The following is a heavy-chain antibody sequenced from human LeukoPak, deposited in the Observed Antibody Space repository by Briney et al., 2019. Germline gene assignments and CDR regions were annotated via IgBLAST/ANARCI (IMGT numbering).Heavy chain of an antibody. CDR1: GGSISTSGAYY. CDR2: LYYTGSISYSGSI. V-gene: IGHV4-30-4*01. Sequence: PSQTLSLTCTVSGGSISTSGAYYWNWIRHPPGKGLEWVGYLYYTGSISYSGSIYYNPSLKSRVTISADTSKNQFSLKLISVTAADTAVYYCARGAGWFDPWDQGTLVTVSS. J-gene: IGHJ5*02. CDR3: ARGAGWFDP.